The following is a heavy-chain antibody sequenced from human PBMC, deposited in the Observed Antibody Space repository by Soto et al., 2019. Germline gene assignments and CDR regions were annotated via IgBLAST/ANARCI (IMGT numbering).Heavy chain of an antibody. Sequence: SVKVSCKASGGTFSSYAISWVRQAPGQGLEWMGGIIPIFGTANYAQKFQGRVTITADESTSTAYMELSSLRSEDTAVYYCARQEGYCSSTSCLTYYYYMDVWGKGTTVTVSS. CDR1: GGTFSSYA. V-gene: IGHV1-69*13. CDR3: ARQEGYCSSTSCLTYYYYMDV. D-gene: IGHD2-2*01. CDR2: IIPIFGTA. J-gene: IGHJ6*03.